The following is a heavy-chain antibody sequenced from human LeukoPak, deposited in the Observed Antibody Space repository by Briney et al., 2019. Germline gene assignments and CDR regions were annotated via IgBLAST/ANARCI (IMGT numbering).Heavy chain of an antibody. CDR3: ASGRYFDWLFLGY. V-gene: IGHV4-61*02. D-gene: IGHD3-9*01. CDR2: IYTSGRT. CDR1: GGSISSGSYY. Sequence: SETLSLTCTVSGGSISSGSYYWSWIRQPAGKGLEWIGRIYTSGRTNYNPSLKSRVTMSVDTSKNQFSLKLSSVTAADTAVYYCASGRYFDWLFLGYWGQGTLVTVSS. J-gene: IGHJ4*02.